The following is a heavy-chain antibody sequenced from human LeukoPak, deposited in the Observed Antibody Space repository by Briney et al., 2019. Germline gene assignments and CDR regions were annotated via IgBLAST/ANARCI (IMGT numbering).Heavy chain of an antibody. CDR3: ARDEIQLPRAEDFDY. CDR2: ISSSSSTI. J-gene: IGHJ4*02. Sequence: GGSLRLSCAASGFTFSSYSMNWVRQAPGKGLEWVSYISSSSSTIYYADSVKGRFTISRDNAKNSLYLQMNSLRDEDTAVYYCARDEIQLPRAEDFDYWGQGTLVTVSS. CDR1: GFTFSSYS. D-gene: IGHD5-18*01. V-gene: IGHV3-48*02.